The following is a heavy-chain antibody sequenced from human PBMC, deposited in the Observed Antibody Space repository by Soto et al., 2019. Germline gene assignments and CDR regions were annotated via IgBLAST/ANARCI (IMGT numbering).Heavy chain of an antibody. Sequence: SETLSLTCAVSAFSISSGFYWGWIRQPPGKGLEWIGMIFHSGNTYYNPSLKSRVTISVDTSKNQFSLTLSSVTAADTAVYYCARQRTREGYNFYDYWGQGILVTVSS. D-gene: IGHD3-3*01. J-gene: IGHJ4*02. CDR3: ARQRTREGYNFYDY. CDR2: IFHSGNT. V-gene: IGHV4-38-2*01. CDR1: AFSISSGFY.